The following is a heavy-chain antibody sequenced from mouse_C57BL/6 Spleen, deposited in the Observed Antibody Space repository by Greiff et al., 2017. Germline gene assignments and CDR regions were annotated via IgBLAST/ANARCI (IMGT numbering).Heavy chain of an antibody. CDR2: IYPGSGST. J-gene: IGHJ1*03. V-gene: IGHV1-55*01. CDR1: GYTFTSYW. Sequence: VQLQQPGAELVKPGASVKMSCKASGYTFTSYWITWVKQRPGQGLEWIGDIYPGSGSTNYNEKFKSKDTLTVDTSSSTAYMQLSSLTSEDSAVXYCARSYGTWGDWYFDVWGTGTTVTVSS. D-gene: IGHD4-1*01. CDR3: ARSYGTWGDWYFDV.